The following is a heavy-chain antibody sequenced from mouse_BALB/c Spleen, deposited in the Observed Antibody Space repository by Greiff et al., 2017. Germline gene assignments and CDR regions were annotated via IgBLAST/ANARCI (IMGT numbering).Heavy chain of an antibody. D-gene: IGHD2-1*01. Sequence: EVQRVESGGGLVKPGGSLKLSCAASGFTFSSYAMSWVRQTPEKRLEWVASISSGGSTYYPDSVKGRFTISRDNARNILYLQMSSLRSEDTAMYYCARSLYGNYYYYAMDYWGQGTSVTVSS. CDR1: GFTFSSYA. J-gene: IGHJ4*01. CDR3: ARSLYGNYYYYAMDY. CDR2: ISSGGST. V-gene: IGHV5-6-5*01.